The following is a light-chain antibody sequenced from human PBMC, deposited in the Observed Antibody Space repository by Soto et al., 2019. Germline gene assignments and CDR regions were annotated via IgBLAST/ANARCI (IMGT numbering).Light chain of an antibody. CDR2: DVS. CDR3: CSYAGSYTLEV. Sequence: HSALTQPRSVSGSPGQSVTISCTGTSSDVGGYNYVSWYQQHPGKAPKLMIYDVSKRPSGVPDRFSGSKSGNTASLTISGLQAEDEADYYCCSYAGSYTLEVFGGGTKLTVL. V-gene: IGLV2-11*01. J-gene: IGLJ2*01. CDR1: SSDVGGYNY.